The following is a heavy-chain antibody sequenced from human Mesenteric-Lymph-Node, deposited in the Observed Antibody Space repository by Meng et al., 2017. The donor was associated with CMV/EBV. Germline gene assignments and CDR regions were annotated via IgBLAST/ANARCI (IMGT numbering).Heavy chain of an antibody. CDR1: GGSFSGYY. J-gene: IGHJ4*02. CDR3: AAENYDFWSGSSFDY. D-gene: IGHD3-3*01. CDR2: IYYSGST. V-gene: IGHV4-59*01. Sequence: SETLSLTCAVYGGSFSGYYWSWIRQPPGKGLEWIGYIYYSGSTNYNPSLKSRVTISVDTSKNQFSLKLNSVTAADTAVYYCAAENYDFWSGSSFDYWGQGTLVTVSS.